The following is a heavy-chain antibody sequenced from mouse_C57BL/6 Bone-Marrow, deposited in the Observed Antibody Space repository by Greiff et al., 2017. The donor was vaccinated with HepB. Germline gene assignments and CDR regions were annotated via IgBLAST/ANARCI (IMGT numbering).Heavy chain of an antibody. CDR2: IHPNSGST. V-gene: IGHV1-64*01. CDR3: ARARDGYDWYFDV. CDR1: GYTFTSYW. J-gene: IGHJ1*03. D-gene: IGHD2-2*01. Sequence: QVQLQQSGAELVKPGASVKLSCKASGYTFTSYWMHWVKQRPGQGLEWIGMIHPNSGSTNYNEKFNSKATMTVDKSSSTAYMQLSSLTSEDSAVYYCARARDGYDWYFDVWGTGTTVTVSS.